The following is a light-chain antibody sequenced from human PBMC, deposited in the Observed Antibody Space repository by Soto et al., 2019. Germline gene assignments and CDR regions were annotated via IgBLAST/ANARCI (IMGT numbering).Light chain of an antibody. CDR2: LGS. Sequence: DIVMTQSPLSLPVTPGAPASISCRSSQSILHSNGYNYLDWYLQKPGQSPQLLIYLGSTRASGVPDRFSGSGSGTDFTLKNSRVAAEDVGVYYCMQALQAPLTFGGGTKVEIK. J-gene: IGKJ4*01. CDR1: QSILHSNGYNY. CDR3: MQALQAPLT. V-gene: IGKV2-28*01.